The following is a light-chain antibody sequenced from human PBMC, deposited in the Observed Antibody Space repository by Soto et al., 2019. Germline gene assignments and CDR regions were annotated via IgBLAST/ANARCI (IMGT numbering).Light chain of an antibody. CDR3: QTWGTAIVV. J-gene: IGLJ2*01. Sequence: QPVLTQSPSASASLGASVKLTCTLSSGHSRYVIAWHQQQPEKGPRFLMKLNSDGSHNKGDGIPDRFSGSSSGAERYLTISSLQSEDEADYYCQTWGTAIVVFGGGTKLTVL. CDR1: SGHSRYV. CDR2: LNSDGSH. V-gene: IGLV4-69*01.